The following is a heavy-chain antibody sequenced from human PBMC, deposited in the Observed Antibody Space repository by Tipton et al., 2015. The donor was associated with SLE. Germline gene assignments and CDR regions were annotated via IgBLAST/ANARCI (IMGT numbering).Heavy chain of an antibody. D-gene: IGHD4-17*01. CDR3: ARGGQMTTVTQGP. CDR2: INHSGST. Sequence: TLSLTCEVYGGSFSGYYWSWIRQSPGKGLEWIGQINHSGSTNYNPSLKSRLTISADTSKNQFSLRLSSVTAADTAVYYCARGGQMTTVTQGPWGQGTLVTVSS. V-gene: IGHV4-34*01. J-gene: IGHJ5*02. CDR1: GGSFSGYY.